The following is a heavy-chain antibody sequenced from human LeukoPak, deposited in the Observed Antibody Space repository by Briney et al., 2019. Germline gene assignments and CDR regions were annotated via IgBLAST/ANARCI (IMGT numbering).Heavy chain of an antibody. V-gene: IGHV3-30*04. CDR2: ISYDGSNK. CDR1: GFTFSSYA. D-gene: IGHD3-22*01. CDR3: AKDLDSSGYSPDY. J-gene: IGHJ4*02. Sequence: PGGSLRLSCATSGFTFSSYAMHWVRQAPGKGLEWVAVISYDGSNKYYADSVKGRFTISRDNSKNTLYLQMNSLRVEDTAVYYCAKDLDSSGYSPDYWGQGTLVTVSS.